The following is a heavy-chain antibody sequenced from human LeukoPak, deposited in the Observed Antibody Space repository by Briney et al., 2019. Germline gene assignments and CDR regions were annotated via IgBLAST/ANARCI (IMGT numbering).Heavy chain of an antibody. CDR3: ARQRYFDL. CDR2: IYTSGST. CDR1: GGSTSSYY. V-gene: IGHV4-4*09. J-gene: IGHJ2*01. Sequence: PSETLSLTCTVSGGSTSSYYWSWIRQPPGKGLEWIGYIYTSGSTNYNPSLKSRVTISVDTSKNQFSLKLSSVTAADTAVYYCARQRYFDLWGRGTLVTVSS.